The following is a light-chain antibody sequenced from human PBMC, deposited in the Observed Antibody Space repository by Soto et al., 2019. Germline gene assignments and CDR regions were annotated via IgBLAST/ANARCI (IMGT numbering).Light chain of an antibody. CDR1: SSYI. J-gene: IGLJ2*01. CDR3: GTWDTRLSVVV. V-gene: IGLV1-51*01. Sequence: QSVLTQPPSVSAAQGQTVTISCSGSSSYIVSWYQQLPGTAPKLLIYDNNKRPSGIPDRFSGSKSGTSATLGTTGLQTGDEADYYCGTWDTRLSVVVFGGGTKVTVL. CDR2: DNN.